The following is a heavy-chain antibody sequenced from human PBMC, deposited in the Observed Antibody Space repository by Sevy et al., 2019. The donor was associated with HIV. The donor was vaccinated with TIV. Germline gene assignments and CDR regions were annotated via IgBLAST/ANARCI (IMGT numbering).Heavy chain of an antibody. D-gene: IGHD2-2*01. CDR2: ISGLSNYI. CDR1: GFTFNNYN. CDR3: ARDRCTITSCHEGNWFDP. Sequence: GGSLRLSCAASGFTFNNYNMNWVRQAPGKGLEWVSSISGLSNYIYYADSVKGRFTISRDNAKNSLYLQMNSLRPEDTAVYYCARDRCTITSCHEGNWFDPWGQGTLVTVSS. V-gene: IGHV3-21*01. J-gene: IGHJ5*02.